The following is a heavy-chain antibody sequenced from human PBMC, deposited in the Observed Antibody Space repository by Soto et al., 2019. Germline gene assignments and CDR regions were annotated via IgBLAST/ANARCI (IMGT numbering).Heavy chain of an antibody. V-gene: IGHV4-34*01. D-gene: IGHD6-19*01. CDR3: ASPRFGSSGWSVYFAY. CDR2: INHSGST. CDR1: GGSCSGYY. J-gene: IGHJ4*01. Sequence: SETLSLTCAVYGGSCSGYYGSWIRQPPGKGLEWIGEINHSGSTTYNPSLKSRVTISVDTSKNQFSLKLSSVTVADTAVYYCASPRFGSSGWSVYFAYWGHGTLVTVSS.